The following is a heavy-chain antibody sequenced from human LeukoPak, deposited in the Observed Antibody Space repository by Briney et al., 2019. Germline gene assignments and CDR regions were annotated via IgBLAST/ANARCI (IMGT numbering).Heavy chain of an antibody. V-gene: IGHV1-8*01. J-gene: IGHJ4*02. Sequence: ASVKLSCKASGYTFTSYDINLVRQATGQGLGWMGWVNPNSGHTGYAQKFQGRVTMTRNTSISTAYMELSSLRSEDTAVYYCARGAPGSYCSGGSCPYFDYWGQGTLVSVSS. D-gene: IGHD2-15*01. CDR2: VNPNSGHT. CDR1: GYTFTSYD. CDR3: ARGAPGSYCSGGSCPYFDY.